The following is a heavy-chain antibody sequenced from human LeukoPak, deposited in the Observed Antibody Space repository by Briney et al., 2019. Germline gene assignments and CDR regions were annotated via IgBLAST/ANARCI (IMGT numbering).Heavy chain of an antibody. J-gene: IGHJ4*02. V-gene: IGHV4-30-2*01. CDR1: GGSISSGGYY. CDR2: IYHSGST. Sequence: PSETLSLTCTVSGGSISSGGYYWSWIRQPPGKGLEWIGYIYHSGSTYYNPSLKSRVTISVDRSKNQFSLKLSSVTAADTAVYYCARARHDDRDGYNSEKSAAFDYWGQGTLVTVSS. D-gene: IGHD5-24*01. CDR3: ARARHDDRDGYNSEKSAAFDY.